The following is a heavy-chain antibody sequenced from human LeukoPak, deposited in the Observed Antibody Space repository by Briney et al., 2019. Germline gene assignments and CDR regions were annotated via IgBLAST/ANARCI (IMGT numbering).Heavy chain of an antibody. Sequence: GGSLRLSCAASGFTFSSYSMHWVCQAPGKGLEWVSYISLSSSTIYYADSVKGRFTISRDNAKNSVSLQMNSLRAEDTAVYYCVRDGNYMIDYWGQGTLVTVSS. J-gene: IGHJ4*02. CDR2: ISLSSSTI. D-gene: IGHD3-3*01. CDR3: VRDGNYMIDY. V-gene: IGHV3-48*01. CDR1: GFTFSSYS.